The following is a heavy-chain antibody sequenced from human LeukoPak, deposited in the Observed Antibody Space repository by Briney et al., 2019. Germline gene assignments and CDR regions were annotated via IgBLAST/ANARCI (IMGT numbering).Heavy chain of an antibody. V-gene: IGHV2-5*01. CDR3: AHQRTLNDQFRPIEH. CDR2: IYWNDNK. CDR1: GFSLSTNGAG. J-gene: IGHJ4*02. Sequence: SGPTLVNPTQTLTLTCTFSGFSLSTNGAGVGWVRQPPGKALEWLALIYWNDNKFYSPSLRSRLTIAKDTSKNQVVRTMTNMDPVDTATFYCAHQRTLNDQFRPIEHWGQGALVTVSS. D-gene: IGHD1-7*01.